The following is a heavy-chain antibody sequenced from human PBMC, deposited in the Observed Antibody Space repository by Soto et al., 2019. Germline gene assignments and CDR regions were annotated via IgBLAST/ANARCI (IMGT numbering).Heavy chain of an antibody. V-gene: IGHV4-30-2*01. D-gene: IGHD3-22*01. CDR2: IYHSGST. Sequence: PSEALSVTSAVSGGSISSGGYSWSWIRQPPGKGLEWIGYIYHSGSTYYNPSLKSRVTISVDRSKNQFSLKLSSVTAADTAVYYCARVHDSSGYYYLFDYWGQGTLVTVSS. CDR3: ARVHDSSGYYYLFDY. J-gene: IGHJ4*02. CDR1: GGSISSGGYS.